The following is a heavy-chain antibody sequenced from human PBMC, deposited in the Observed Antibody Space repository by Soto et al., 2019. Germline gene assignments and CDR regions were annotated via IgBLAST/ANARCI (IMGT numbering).Heavy chain of an antibody. CDR1: GGSFSGYY. CDR2: INHSGST. V-gene: IGHV4-34*01. D-gene: IGHD1-7*01. Sequence: SETLSLTCAVYGGSFSGYYWSWIRQPPGKGLEWIGEINHSGSTNYNPSLKSRVTISVDTSKNQFSLKLSSVTAADTAVYYCARIDRWNYPARPFDPWGQGTLVTVSS. J-gene: IGHJ5*02. CDR3: ARIDRWNYPARPFDP.